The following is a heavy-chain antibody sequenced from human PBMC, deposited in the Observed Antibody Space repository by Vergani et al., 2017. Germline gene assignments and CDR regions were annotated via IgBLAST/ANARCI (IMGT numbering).Heavy chain of an antibody. CDR2: INPSGGST. Sequence: QVQLVQSGAEVKKPGASVKASCKASGYPFTSYYMHWVRQAPGQGLEWMGIINPSGGSTSYAQTFQGRVTMTRDTSTSTVYMELSSLRSEDTAVYYCARDLGYCSGGSCYEGAFDIWGQGTMVTVSS. CDR1: GYPFTSYY. D-gene: IGHD2-15*01. V-gene: IGHV1-46*01. CDR3: ARDLGYCSGGSCYEGAFDI. J-gene: IGHJ3*02.